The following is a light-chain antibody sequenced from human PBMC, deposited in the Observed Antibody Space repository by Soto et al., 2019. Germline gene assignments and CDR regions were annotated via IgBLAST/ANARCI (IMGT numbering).Light chain of an antibody. CDR1: SSDVGGYYS. J-gene: IGLJ1*01. V-gene: IGLV2-14*01. Sequence: QSALTQPASVSGSPGQSITISCTGTSSDVGGYYSVSWYQQHPGKAPKLMIYDVTNRPSGVSNRFSGSKSGNTASLTISGLQAEDEADYYCSSYTSSSTDVFGTGTKVPVL. CDR3: SSYTSSSTDV. CDR2: DVT.